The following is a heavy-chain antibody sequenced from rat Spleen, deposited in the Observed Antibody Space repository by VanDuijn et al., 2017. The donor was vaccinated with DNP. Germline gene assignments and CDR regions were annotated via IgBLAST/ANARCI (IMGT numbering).Heavy chain of an antibody. D-gene: IGHD1-1*01. CDR2: ISYSGST. Sequence: EVQLQESGPGLVKPSQSLSLTCSVTGYSITSNYWGWIRKFPGDKMEWIGHISYSGSTTYNPSLESRISITRDTSKNQFFLHLNSLTTEDTATYYCARLRLEWEVRAMDAWGQGTSVTVSS. V-gene: IGHV3-1*01. J-gene: IGHJ4*01. CDR1: GYSITSNY. CDR3: ARLRLEWEVRAMDA.